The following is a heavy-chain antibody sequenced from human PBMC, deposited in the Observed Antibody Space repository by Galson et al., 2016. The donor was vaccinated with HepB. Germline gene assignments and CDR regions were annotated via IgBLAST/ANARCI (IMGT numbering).Heavy chain of an antibody. V-gene: IGHV1-46*01. D-gene: IGHD5-18*01. Sequence: SVKVSCKASGYTFSNYYMHWVRQAPGQGLEWMGIINPSGGSTNYAQKFQGRVTMTRDTSTSTVYMELSSLRSEDTAVNYCARTASTETAMDSYYYYYGMDVWGQGTTVTVSS. J-gene: IGHJ6*02. CDR1: GYTFSNYY. CDR2: INPSGGST. CDR3: ARTASTETAMDSYYYYYGMDV.